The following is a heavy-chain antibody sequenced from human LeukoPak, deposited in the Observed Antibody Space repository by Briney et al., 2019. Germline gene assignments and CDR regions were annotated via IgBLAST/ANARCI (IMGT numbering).Heavy chain of an antibody. J-gene: IGHJ4*02. V-gene: IGHV3-21*01. CDR2: ISSSSSYI. CDR3: KKDSGYSSGWPGPHY. D-gene: IGHD6-19*01. CDR1: GFTFSSYS. Sequence: PGGSLRLSCAASGFTFSSYSMNWVRQAPGKGLVWVSSISSSSSYIYYADSVKGRFTISRDNSKNTLHLQMNSLRAEDTAVYYCKKDSGYSSGWPGPHYWGQGTLVTVSS.